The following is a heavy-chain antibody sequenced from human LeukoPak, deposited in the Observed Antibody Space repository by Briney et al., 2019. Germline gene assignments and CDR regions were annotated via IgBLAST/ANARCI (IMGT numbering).Heavy chain of an antibody. CDR2: IYTSGSA. J-gene: IGHJ3*02. D-gene: IGHD3-22*01. V-gene: IGHV4-4*07. CDR1: SDSISSYY. Sequence: PSETLSLTCTVSSDSISSYYWSWIRNPAGKGLEWICRIYTSGSANYDPSLKSRVTMSLHTSKNQFSLKLSSVTAADTAVYYCARTESSGYYDNAFDIWGQGTMVTVSS. CDR3: ARTESSGYYDNAFDI.